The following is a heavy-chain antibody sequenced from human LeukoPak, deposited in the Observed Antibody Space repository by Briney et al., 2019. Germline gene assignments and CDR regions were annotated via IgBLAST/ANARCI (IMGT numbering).Heavy chain of an antibody. Sequence: GGSLRLSCAASGFTFSSSWMGWVRPAPGKGLEWVANIKEDGSEKYYVESVKGRFTISRDNAKNSLYLQMNSLRAEDTAVYYCGRVSEVPSLDFWGQGTLVTVSS. J-gene: IGHJ4*02. CDR2: IKEDGSEK. V-gene: IGHV3-7*01. CDR1: GFTFSSSW. D-gene: IGHD1-1*01. CDR3: GRVSEVPSLDF.